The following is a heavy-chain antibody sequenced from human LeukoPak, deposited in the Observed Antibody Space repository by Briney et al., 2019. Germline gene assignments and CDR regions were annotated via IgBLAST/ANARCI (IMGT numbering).Heavy chain of an antibody. CDR2: ISYDGSNK. D-gene: IGHD2-2*01. CDR3: ARALDIVVVPAAAFDY. J-gene: IGHJ4*02. CDR1: GFTFSSYA. V-gene: IGHV3-30-3*01. Sequence: PGRSLRLSCAASGFTFSSYAMHWVRQAPGKGLEWVAVISYDGSNKYYADSVKGRFTISRDNSKNTLYLQMNSLRAEDTAVYYCARALDIVVVPAAAFDYWGQGTLVTVSS.